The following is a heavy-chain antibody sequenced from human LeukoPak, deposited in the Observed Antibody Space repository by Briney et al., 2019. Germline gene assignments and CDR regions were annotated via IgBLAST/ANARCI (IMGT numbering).Heavy chain of an antibody. J-gene: IGHJ4*02. Sequence: ASVKVSRRASGYTFTGYYMHWVRQAPGQGLEWMGWINPNSGGTNYAQKFQGRVTMTRDTSISTAYMELSRLRSDDTAVYYCATTTMIVPLDYWGQGTLVTVSS. V-gene: IGHV1-2*02. CDR2: INPNSGGT. D-gene: IGHD3-22*01. CDR1: GYTFTGYY. CDR3: ATTTMIVPLDY.